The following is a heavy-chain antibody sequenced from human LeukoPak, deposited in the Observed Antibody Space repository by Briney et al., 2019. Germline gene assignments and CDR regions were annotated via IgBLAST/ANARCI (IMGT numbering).Heavy chain of an antibody. CDR3: ARTSTQYAENSHFDP. Sequence: SETLSLTCTVSGGSISSSSYYWGWIRQPPGKGLEWIGSIYYSGSTYYNPSLKSRVTISVDTSKNQFSLKLSSVTAADTAVYYCARTSTQYAENSHFDPWGQGTLVTVSS. CDR1: GGSISSSSYY. CDR2: IYYSGST. J-gene: IGHJ5*02. D-gene: IGHD2-8*01. V-gene: IGHV4-39*01.